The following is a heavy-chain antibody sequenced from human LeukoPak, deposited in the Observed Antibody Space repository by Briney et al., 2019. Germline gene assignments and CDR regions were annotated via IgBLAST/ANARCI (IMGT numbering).Heavy chain of an antibody. V-gene: IGHV1-8*01. J-gene: IGHJ5*02. Sequence: ASVTVSCKASGYTFTSYDINWVRQAAGQGLEWMGWMNPNSGNTDYAQKFQGRVTMTRNTSISTAYMELSSLRSEDTAVYYCARAIYSGSRNWFDPWGQGTLVTVSS. D-gene: IGHD1-26*01. CDR3: ARAIYSGSRNWFDP. CDR2: MNPNSGNT. CDR1: GYTFTSYD.